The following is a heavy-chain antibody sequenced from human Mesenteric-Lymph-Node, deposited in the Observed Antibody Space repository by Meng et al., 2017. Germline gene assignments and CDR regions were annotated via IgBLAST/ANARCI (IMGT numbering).Heavy chain of an antibody. D-gene: IGHD2-15*01. J-gene: IGHJ4*02. CDR1: AGTFISYA. CDR2: IIPIFGTA. Sequence: SVKVSCKASAGTFISYAISWVRQAPGQGREWIGGIIPIFGTANYAQKVQGRVTITADKSTSTAYMELSSLGSEETVVYYCAMDIVGYYSGGSFYPYFSGDYWGQGTLVTVSS. V-gene: IGHV1-69*06. CDR3: AMDIVGYYSGGSFYPYFSGDY.